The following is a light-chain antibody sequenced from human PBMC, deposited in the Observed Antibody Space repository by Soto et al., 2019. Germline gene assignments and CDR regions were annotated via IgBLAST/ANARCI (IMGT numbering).Light chain of an antibody. V-gene: IGKV3-20*01. CDR1: QSIATSQ. J-gene: IGKJ1*01. CDR3: QQFAVSPRT. Sequence: EIVLTQSPGTLSLSPGERATLFCRASQSIATSQLAWYQQKPGQAPRLLIGASTRATGIPDRFSNSGSGTDFTLTISRLEPEDFAVYYCQQFAVSPRTFGHGTTVEIK. CDR2: GAS.